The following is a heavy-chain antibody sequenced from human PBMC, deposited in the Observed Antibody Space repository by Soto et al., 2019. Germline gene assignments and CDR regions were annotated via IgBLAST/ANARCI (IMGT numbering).Heavy chain of an antibody. CDR1: GGTFSSYA. J-gene: IGHJ2*01. CDR2: IIPIFGTA. Sequence: SVKVSCKASGGTFSSYAISWVRQAPGQGLEWMGGIIPIFGTANYAQKFQGRVTITADESTSTAYMELSSLRSEDTAVYYCAKGGPNRSRLTRYFDLWGRGTLVTVSS. V-gene: IGHV1-69*13. D-gene: IGHD1-26*01. CDR3: AKGGPNRSRLTRYFDL.